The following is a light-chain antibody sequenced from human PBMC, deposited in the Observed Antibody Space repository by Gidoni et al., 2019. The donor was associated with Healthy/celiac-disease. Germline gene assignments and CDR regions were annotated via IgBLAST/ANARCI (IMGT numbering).Light chain of an antibody. CDR2: AAS. V-gene: IGKV1-39*01. CDR3: QQSYSTPRALT. CDR1: QSISSY. Sequence: DIQTTQSPSSLSASVGDRVTITCRASQSISSYLNWYQQKPGKAPKLLIYAASSLQSGVPSRFSGSGSGTAFTLTISSLQPEDFATYYCQQSYSTPRALTFGGGTKVEIK. J-gene: IGKJ4*01.